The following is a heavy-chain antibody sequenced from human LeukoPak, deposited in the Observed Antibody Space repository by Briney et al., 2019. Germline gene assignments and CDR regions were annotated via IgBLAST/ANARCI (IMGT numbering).Heavy chain of an antibody. D-gene: IGHD3-16*02. CDR1: GFTVSSNY. CDR2: IRSGGTT. V-gene: IGHV3-53*01. Sequence: GGSLRLSCAASGFTVSSNYMSWVRQAPGKGLEWVSVIRSGGTTHYADSVKGRFTTSRDNSKNTLYLQMNSLRAEDTAVYYCARDRQTFYDYVGGNYRFYVDYWGQGTLVTVSS. J-gene: IGHJ4*02. CDR3: ARDRQTFYDYVGGNYRFYVDY.